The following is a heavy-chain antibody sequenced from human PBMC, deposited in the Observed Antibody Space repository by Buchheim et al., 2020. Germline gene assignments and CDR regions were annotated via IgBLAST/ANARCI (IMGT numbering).Heavy chain of an antibody. D-gene: IGHD4-23*01. CDR2: IYYSGST. V-gene: IGHV4-59*01. Sequence: QVQLQESGPGLVKPSETLFLTCTVSGGSISSYYWSWIRQPPGKGLEWIGYIYYSGSTNYNPSLKSRVTISVDTSKNQFSLKLSSVTAADTAVYYCASLRGYLLGWFDPWGQGTL. CDR1: GGSISSYY. J-gene: IGHJ5*02. CDR3: ASLRGYLLGWFDP.